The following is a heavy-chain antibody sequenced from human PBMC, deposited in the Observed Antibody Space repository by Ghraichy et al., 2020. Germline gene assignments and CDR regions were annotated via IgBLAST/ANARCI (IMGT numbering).Heavy chain of an antibody. Sequence: ESLNISCVGSGFTFSGYSMNWVRQSPGKGLEWVSYISSSGRSIFYADSVKGRFTISRDNAKNSLSLQVNSLRDEDTAVYYCARGSMVVRFYYYGGLDVWGQGTTVTVSS. CDR1: GFTFSGYS. D-gene: IGHD2-15*01. CDR2: ISSSGRSI. CDR3: ARGSMVVRFYYYGGLDV. V-gene: IGHV3-48*02. J-gene: IGHJ6*02.